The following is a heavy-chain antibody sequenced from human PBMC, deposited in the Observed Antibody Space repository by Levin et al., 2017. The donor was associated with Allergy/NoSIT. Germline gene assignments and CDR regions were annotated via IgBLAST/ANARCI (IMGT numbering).Heavy chain of an antibody. V-gene: IGHV3-48*01. CDR1: GFMFSSYS. Sequence: GGSLRLSCAASGFMFSSYSMNWVRQAPGKGLEWISYISSRTTTTYYADSVKGRFTISRDNAKNSLYLQMNSLRAEDTAVYFCVKEVIGKSFGDYWGQGTPVTVSS. CDR3: VKEVIGKSFGDY. J-gene: IGHJ4*02. CDR2: ISSRTTTT. D-gene: IGHD2-21*01.